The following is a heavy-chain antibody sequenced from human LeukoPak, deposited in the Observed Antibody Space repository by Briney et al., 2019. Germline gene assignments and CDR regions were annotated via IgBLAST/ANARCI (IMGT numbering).Heavy chain of an antibody. J-gene: IGHJ4*02. CDR2: IYYTGNT. CDR3: ARQTGSGLFILP. CDR1: GVSISSSYSY. V-gene: IGHV4-39*01. Sequence: SETVSLTCTVSGVSISSSYSYWGWIRQPPGMGLEWIGSIYYTGNTYYNASLKSQVSISIDTSKNQFSLKLTSVTAADTAVYYCARQTGSGLFILPGGQGTLVTVSS. D-gene: IGHD3/OR15-3a*01.